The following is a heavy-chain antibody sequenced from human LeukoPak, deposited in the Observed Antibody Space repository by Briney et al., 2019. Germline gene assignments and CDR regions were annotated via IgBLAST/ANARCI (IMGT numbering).Heavy chain of an antibody. Sequence: GRSLRLSCAASGFTFSSYAMHWVRQAPGKGLEWVAVISYDGSNKYYADSVKGRFTISRDNSKNTLYLQMNSLRAEDTAVYYCARDLDLGYCSSISCYIRGYYYYGMDVWGQGTTVTVSS. D-gene: IGHD2-2*02. CDR3: ARDLDLGYCSSISCYIRGYYYYGMDV. CDR1: GFTFSSYA. V-gene: IGHV3-30-3*01. J-gene: IGHJ6*02. CDR2: ISYDGSNK.